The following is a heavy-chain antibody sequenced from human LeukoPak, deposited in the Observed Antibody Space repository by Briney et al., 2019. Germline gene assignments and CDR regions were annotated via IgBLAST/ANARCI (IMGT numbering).Heavy chain of an antibody. V-gene: IGHV1-8*01. CDR3: ARAPIVGASVTDY. D-gene: IGHD1-26*01. Sequence: GASVKVSCKAPGYTFTSYDIDWVRQATGHGLEWMGWMNPNSGNTGYAQKFQGRVTMTRNTSISTAYMELSGLRSEDTAVYYCARAPIVGASVTDYWGQGTLVTVSS. CDR2: MNPNSGNT. CDR1: GYTFTSYD. J-gene: IGHJ4*02.